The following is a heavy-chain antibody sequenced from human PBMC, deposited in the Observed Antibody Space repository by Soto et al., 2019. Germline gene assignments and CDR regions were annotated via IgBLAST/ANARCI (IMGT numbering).Heavy chain of an antibody. D-gene: IGHD3-22*01. CDR2: ISYDGSNK. CDR3: ARDPQLRMRDRNNFDY. Sequence: QVQLVESGGGVVQPGRSLRLSCAASGFTFSSYAMHWVRQAPAKGLEWVAVISYDGSNKYYADSVKGRFTISRDNSKNTLYLQMNSLRAEDTAVYYCARDPQLRMRDRNNFDYWGQGTLVTVSA. J-gene: IGHJ4*02. CDR1: GFTFSSYA. V-gene: IGHV3-30-3*01.